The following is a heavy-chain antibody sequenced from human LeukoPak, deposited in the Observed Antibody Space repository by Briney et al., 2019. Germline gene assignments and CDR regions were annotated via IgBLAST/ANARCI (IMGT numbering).Heavy chain of an antibody. J-gene: IGHJ4*02. V-gene: IGHV5-51*01. CDR2: IYPDDSDT. Sequence: GESLKISCKGSGYSFSSYWIGWVRQMPGKGLEWMAMIYPDDSDTRYSPSFQGQVTMSADKSISTAYLQWSSLKASDTAMYYCARHKEQWESDYWGQGTLVTVSS. D-gene: IGHD1-26*01. CDR3: ARHKEQWESDY. CDR1: GYSFSSYW.